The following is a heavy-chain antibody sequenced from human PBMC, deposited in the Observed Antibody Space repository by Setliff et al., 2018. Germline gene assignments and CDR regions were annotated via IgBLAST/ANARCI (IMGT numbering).Heavy chain of an antibody. D-gene: IGHD3-10*01. Sequence: GGSLRLSCAASGFTFSYYYMSWVRQAPGKGLEWPSKISGDGSTIYYADSVRGRFTISRDNAKNSLFLQMNSLRAEDTALYYCARDGVFYAMDVWGRGTTVTVSS. CDR2: ISGDGSTI. V-gene: IGHV3-11*04. CDR3: ARDGVFYAMDV. J-gene: IGHJ6*02. CDR1: GFTFSYYY.